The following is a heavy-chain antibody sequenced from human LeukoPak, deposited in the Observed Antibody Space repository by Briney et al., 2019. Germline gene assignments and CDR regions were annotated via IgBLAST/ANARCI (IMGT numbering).Heavy chain of an antibody. D-gene: IGHD7-27*01. V-gene: IGHV1-2*02. CDR1: GYTLTEKH. Sequence: ASVKVSCKASGYTLTEKHLYWVRQAPGQGLEWMGWIDPKSGGTNFAQNFQGRLTMTRDTSINTAYMELSRLTSDDTTVYYCARELGINAFDVWGQGTTVTVSS. J-gene: IGHJ3*01. CDR3: ARELGINAFDV. CDR2: IDPKSGGT.